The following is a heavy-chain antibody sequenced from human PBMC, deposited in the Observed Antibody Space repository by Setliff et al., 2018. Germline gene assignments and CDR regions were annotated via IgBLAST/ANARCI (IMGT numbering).Heavy chain of an antibody. CDR1: GFTFSNYA. CDR3: VRDRWKVVVNRGDDAFDL. J-gene: IGHJ3*01. V-gene: IGHV3-23*01. D-gene: IGHD2-15*01. CDR2: ITGGGGST. Sequence: GGSLRLSCAASGFTFSNYAMSWVRRAPGKGLAWVSGITGGGGSTYYADPVKGRFTISRDNSKNTLYLQMNSLRAEDTAVYYCVRDRWKVVVNRGDDAFDLWGQGTMVTVSS.